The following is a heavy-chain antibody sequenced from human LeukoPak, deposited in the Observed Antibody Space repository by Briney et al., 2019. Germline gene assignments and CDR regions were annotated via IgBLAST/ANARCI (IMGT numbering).Heavy chain of an antibody. CDR1: AFSFSNYF. V-gene: IGHV3-7*01. CDR3: ARDIPGGSNWYDY. D-gene: IGHD6-13*01. Sequence: PGGSLRLSCAASAFSFSNYFLSWVRQAPGKGLEWVATINEDGSVKYHLASVKGRFTISRDNAKNSLYLQMNSLRAEDTAVYYCARDIPGGSNWYDYWGQGTLVTVSS. J-gene: IGHJ4*02. CDR2: INEDGSVK.